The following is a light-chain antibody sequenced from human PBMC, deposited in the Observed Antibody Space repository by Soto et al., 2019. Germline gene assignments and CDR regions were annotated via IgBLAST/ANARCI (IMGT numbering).Light chain of an antibody. V-gene: IGKV1-5*01. CDR2: DAS. Sequence: IQMTQSPSTLSASVGDRVTITCRASQTIGNWLAWYQQKTGKAPKLLIYDASSLERGVPSRFSGSRSGTEFTLTISCLQPDDFATYYCQQYDSYSYTFGQGTKLEIK. CDR1: QTIGNW. J-gene: IGKJ2*01. CDR3: QQYDSYSYT.